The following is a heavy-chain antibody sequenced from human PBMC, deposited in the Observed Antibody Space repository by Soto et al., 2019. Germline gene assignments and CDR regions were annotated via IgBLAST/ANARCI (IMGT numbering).Heavy chain of an antibody. CDR2: ISAYNGNT. CDR3: ATRAGIAVAGTEGGFDY. CDR1: GYTFTSYG. V-gene: IGHV1-18*04. D-gene: IGHD6-19*01. Sequence: QVQLVQSGAEVKKPGASVKVSCKASGYTFTSYGISWVRQAPGQGLEWMGWISAYNGNTNYAQKLQGRVTMTTDTSTSTAYMELRSLRSDDTAVYYCATRAGIAVAGTEGGFDYWGQVTLVTVSS. J-gene: IGHJ4*02.